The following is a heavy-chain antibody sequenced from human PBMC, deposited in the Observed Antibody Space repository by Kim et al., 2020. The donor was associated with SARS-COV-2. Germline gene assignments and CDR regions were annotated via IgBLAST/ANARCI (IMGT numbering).Heavy chain of an antibody. Sequence: EYAASVKGRFTISRDDSKSIAYLQMNSLKTEDTAVYYCTRGRSYSSSSLGYWGQGTLVTVSS. CDR3: TRGRSYSSSSLGY. V-gene: IGHV3-49*02. J-gene: IGHJ4*02. D-gene: IGHD6-6*01.